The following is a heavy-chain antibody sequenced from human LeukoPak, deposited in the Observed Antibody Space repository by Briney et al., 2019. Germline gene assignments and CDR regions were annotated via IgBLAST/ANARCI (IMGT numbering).Heavy chain of an antibody. CDR3: ARGHTAVTRHLDF. V-gene: IGHV3-21*01. CDR2: ISSGSSAI. D-gene: IGHD4-17*01. CDR1: GFTFTTYS. Sequence: GSLRLSCEASGFTFTTYSMTWVRQAPGKGLEWVSIISSGSSAIFSADALKGRFTISRDDAKNLLYLDMNSLRAEDTAVYYCARGHTAVTRHLDFWGQGTLVTVSS. J-gene: IGHJ4*02.